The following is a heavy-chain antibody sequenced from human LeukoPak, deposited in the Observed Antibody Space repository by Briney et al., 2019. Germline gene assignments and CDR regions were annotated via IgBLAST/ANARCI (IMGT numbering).Heavy chain of an antibody. J-gene: IGHJ4*02. D-gene: IGHD2-21*02. V-gene: IGHV3-48*01. Sequence: GGSLRLSCAASGFTFSMFSMDWVRQAPGKGLEWISYISSSSSTIHYADSVKGRFTISRDNAKKSLYLQMSSLRAEDTALYFCVRDSYCGGDCYRLHDLWGQGTLVAVSS. CDR1: GFTFSMFS. CDR2: ISSSSSTI. CDR3: VRDSYCGGDCYRLHDL.